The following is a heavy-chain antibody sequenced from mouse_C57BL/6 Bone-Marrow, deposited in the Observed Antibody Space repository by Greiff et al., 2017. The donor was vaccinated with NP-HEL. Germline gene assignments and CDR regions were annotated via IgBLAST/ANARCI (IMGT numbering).Heavy chain of an antibody. Sequence: VQLQQSGPELVKPGASVKISCKASGYTFTDYYMNWVKQSHGKSLEWIGDINPNNGGTSYNQKFKGKATLTVDKSSSTAYMELRSLTSEDSAVYYCAREGLLWPFDYWGQGTTLTVSS. D-gene: IGHD2-1*01. V-gene: IGHV1-26*01. J-gene: IGHJ2*01. CDR1: GYTFTDYY. CDR3: AREGLLWPFDY. CDR2: INPNNGGT.